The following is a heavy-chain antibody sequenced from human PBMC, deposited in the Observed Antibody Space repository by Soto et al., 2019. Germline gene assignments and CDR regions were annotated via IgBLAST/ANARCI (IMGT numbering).Heavy chain of an antibody. J-gene: IGHJ4*01. D-gene: IGHD2-21*01. Sequence: SETLSLTCVVSGDSISSTHWWTWVRQTPGTGLEWIGEVYHTGSTKYNPSLKNRVTISLYKSTNQFSPNLKSLTAADTAVSYCATLPPRIVVTIHPSSSWXQGXQVXVSS. CDR2: VYHTGST. V-gene: IGHV4-4*02. CDR1: GDSISSTHW. CDR3: ATLPPRIVVTIHPSSS.